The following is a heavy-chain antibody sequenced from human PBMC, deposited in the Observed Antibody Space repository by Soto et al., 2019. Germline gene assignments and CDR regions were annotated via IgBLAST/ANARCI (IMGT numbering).Heavy chain of an antibody. CDR1: GFTFSSYA. D-gene: IGHD6-13*01. CDR2: ISYSGGKT. CDR3: SKEFRGLAAFLDY. Sequence: GGSLRLSCAASGFTFSSYAMSWVRQAPGKGLEWVSAISYSGGKTYYADSVQGRFTISRDDSKNTLYLQMNNMRAEDTAVYYCSKEFRGLAAFLDYWGQGTLVTVSS. V-gene: IGHV3-23*01. J-gene: IGHJ4*02.